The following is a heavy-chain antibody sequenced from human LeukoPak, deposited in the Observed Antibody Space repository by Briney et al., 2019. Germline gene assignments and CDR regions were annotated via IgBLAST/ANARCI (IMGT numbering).Heavy chain of an antibody. J-gene: IGHJ5*02. CDR1: GGSISGYY. V-gene: IGHV4-59*01. D-gene: IGHD1-26*01. CDR2: IYYTGNT. Sequence: PSETLSLTCTVSGGSISGYYWSWIRQPPGKGLEWIGFIYYTGNTNYNPSLKSRLTISVDTSKNQLSLKVSSVTAADTAVYYCVRSKSGTYSWFDPWGQGTLVTVSS. CDR3: VRSKSGTYSWFDP.